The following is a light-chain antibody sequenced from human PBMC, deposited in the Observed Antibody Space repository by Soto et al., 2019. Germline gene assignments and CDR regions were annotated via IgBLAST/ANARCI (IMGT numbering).Light chain of an antibody. CDR3: QQYGSSPTT. V-gene: IGKV3-20*01. CDR1: QSVSTSY. Sequence: DIVLTQFPGTLSLSPGERATLSCRASQSVSTSYLAWYQQKPGQAPRLLIFGASSRATGIPDRFIGSGSGTDFTLTISRLEPEDFAVYYCQQYGSSPTTFGQGTKVDIK. CDR2: GAS. J-gene: IGKJ1*01.